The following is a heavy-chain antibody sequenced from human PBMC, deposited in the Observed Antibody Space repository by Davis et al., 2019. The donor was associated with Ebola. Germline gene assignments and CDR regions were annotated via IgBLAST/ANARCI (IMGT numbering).Heavy chain of an antibody. CDR1: GFTFSSYW. Sequence: PGGSLRLSCAASGFTFSSYWMNWVRQAPGKGLEWVASIKQRGSEKFYVDSVKGRFTISRDDAKNSLYLQMNSLRAEDTAVYYCARLAVAVSPQWFDPWGQGTLVTVSS. V-gene: IGHV3-7*01. CDR2: IKQRGSEK. CDR3: ARLAVAVSPQWFDP. D-gene: IGHD6-19*01. J-gene: IGHJ5*02.